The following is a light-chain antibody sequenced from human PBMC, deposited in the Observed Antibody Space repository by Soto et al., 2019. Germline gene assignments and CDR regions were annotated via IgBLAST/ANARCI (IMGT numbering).Light chain of an antibody. CDR1: QGISNY. CDR3: QRYNNAPRT. Sequence: DIQMTQSPSSLSGSVGDSVTITCWASQGISNYLAWYQQKPGKAPTLLIYAASTLQSGVPSRFSGSGSGTDFTLTISSLQPEDVATYYCQRYNNAPRTFGQGTKVEIK. V-gene: IGKV1-27*01. CDR2: AAS. J-gene: IGKJ1*01.